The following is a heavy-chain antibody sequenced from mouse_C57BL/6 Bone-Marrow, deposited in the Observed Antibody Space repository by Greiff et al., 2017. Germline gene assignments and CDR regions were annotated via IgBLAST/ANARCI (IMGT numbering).Heavy chain of an antibody. CDR1: GFTFSDFY. CDR3: ARENYGNNWYFDV. D-gene: IGHD2-1*01. CDR2: SRNKANDYTT. V-gene: IGHV7-1*01. J-gene: IGHJ1*03. Sequence: EVMLVESGGGLVQSGRSLRLSCATSGFTFSDFYMEWVRQAPGKGLEWIAASRNKANDYTTEYSASVKGRFIVSRDTSQSILYLQMNALRAEDTAIYYCARENYGNNWYFDVWGTGTTVTVSS.